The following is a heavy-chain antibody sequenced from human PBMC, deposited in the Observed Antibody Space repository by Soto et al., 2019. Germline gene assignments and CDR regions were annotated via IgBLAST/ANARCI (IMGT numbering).Heavy chain of an antibody. V-gene: IGHV3-23*01. Sequence: EVQLLESGGGLVQPGGSLRLSCTASGFTFDNYGMSWVRQAPGKELEWVSGIYNSGDYTYYAVSVKGRFTISRDNSRYTLYLQRSSLRSEDTAIYYCAKGTHTGPGYGLDVWGQGTTVTVSS. CDR2: IYNSGDYT. CDR1: GFTFDNYG. J-gene: IGHJ6*02. D-gene: IGHD3-22*01. CDR3: AKGTHTGPGYGLDV.